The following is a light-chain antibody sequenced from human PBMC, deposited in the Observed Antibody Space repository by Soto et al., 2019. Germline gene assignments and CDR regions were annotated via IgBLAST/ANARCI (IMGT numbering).Light chain of an antibody. CDR3: QQRGNWPWT. V-gene: IGKV3-11*01. CDR1: QSVSNNY. CDR2: DAS. J-gene: IGKJ1*01. Sequence: EVVLTRSPGTLSLSPGERATLSCRASQSVSNNYLAWYQQKPGQAPRLLIYDASNRATGIPARFSGSGSGTDFTLAISSLEPEDFAVYYCQQRGNWPWTFGQGTKV.